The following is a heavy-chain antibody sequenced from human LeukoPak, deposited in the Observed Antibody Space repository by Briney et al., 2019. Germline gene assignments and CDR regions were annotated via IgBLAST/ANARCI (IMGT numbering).Heavy chain of an antibody. Sequence: PSETLSLTCTVSGGSLNSGDYYWSWIRQPPGKGLEWIGYIYYSGSTYYTPSLNSRVTISLDTSKNQFSLKLTSVTAADTAVYYCARERRLTAVTWYFDYWGQGTLVTVSS. CDR2: IYYSGST. V-gene: IGHV4-30-4*01. D-gene: IGHD4-17*01. J-gene: IGHJ4*02. CDR3: ARERRLTAVTWYFDY. CDR1: GGSLNSGDYY.